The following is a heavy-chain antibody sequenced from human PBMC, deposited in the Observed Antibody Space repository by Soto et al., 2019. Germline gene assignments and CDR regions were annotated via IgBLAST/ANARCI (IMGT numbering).Heavy chain of an antibody. CDR2: IYYSGST. CDR3: ARGPISGYYMYDDFDI. J-gene: IGHJ3*02. V-gene: IGHV4-59*01. Sequence: PSETLSLTCTVSGGSISSYYWSWIRQPPGKGLEWIGYIYYSGSTNYNPSLKSRVTISVDTSKNQFSLKLSSVTAADTAVYYCARGPISGYYMYDDFDIWGQGPMVTVSS. D-gene: IGHD3-22*01. CDR1: GGSISSYY.